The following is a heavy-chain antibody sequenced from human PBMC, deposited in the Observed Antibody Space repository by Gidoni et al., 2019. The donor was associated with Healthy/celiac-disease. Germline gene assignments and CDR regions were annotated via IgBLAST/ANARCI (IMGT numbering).Heavy chain of an antibody. D-gene: IGHD3-10*01. V-gene: IGHV3-21*01. CDR1: GFTFSSYS. CDR2: ISSSSSYI. Sequence: EVQLVESGGGLVKPGGSLRPSCAASGFTFSSYSMNWVRQAPGKGLEWVSSISSSSSYIYYADSVKGRFTISRDNAKNSLYLQMNSLRAEDTAVYYCASSGALYYYYGMDVWGQGTTVTVSS. J-gene: IGHJ6*02. CDR3: ASSGALYYYYGMDV.